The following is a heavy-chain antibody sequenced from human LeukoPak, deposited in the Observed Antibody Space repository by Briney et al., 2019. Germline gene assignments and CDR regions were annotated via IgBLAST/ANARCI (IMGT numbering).Heavy chain of an antibody. CDR1: GFTFSSYG. Sequence: GGSLRLSCAASGFTFSSYGMHWVRQAPGKGLEWVAFIRYDGSNKYYVDSVKGRFTISRDNSKNTLYLQMNSLRAEDTAVYYCVTGSSNGWYGRLDYWGQGTLVTVSS. V-gene: IGHV3-30*02. CDR2: IRYDGSNK. CDR3: VTGSSNGWYGRLDY. D-gene: IGHD6-19*01. J-gene: IGHJ4*02.